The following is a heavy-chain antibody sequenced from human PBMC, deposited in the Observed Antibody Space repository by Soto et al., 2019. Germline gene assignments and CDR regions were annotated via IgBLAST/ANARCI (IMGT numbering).Heavy chain of an antibody. J-gene: IGHJ5*02. CDR3: ASRLPRGYSYGNNWFDP. V-gene: IGHV4-39*01. Sequence: SETLSLTCTVSGGSISSSSYYWGWIRQPPGKGLEWIGSTYYSGSTYYNPSLKSRVTISVDTSKNQFSLKLSSVTAADTAVYYCASRLPRGYSYGNNWFDPWGQGTLVTVSS. CDR2: TYYSGST. CDR1: GGSISSSSYY. D-gene: IGHD5-18*01.